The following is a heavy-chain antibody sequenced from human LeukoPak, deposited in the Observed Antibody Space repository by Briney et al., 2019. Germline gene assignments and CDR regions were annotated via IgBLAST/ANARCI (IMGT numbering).Heavy chain of an antibody. Sequence: ASVKVSCKASGYTFTGYYMHWVRQAPGQGLEWMGWINPNSGGTNYAQKFQGRVTMTRDTSISTAYMELSRLRSDDTAVYYCAKSIYPQHDAFDIWGQGTMVTVSS. CDR3: AKSIYPQHDAFDI. D-gene: IGHD2-2*02. V-gene: IGHV1-2*02. CDR2: INPNSGGT. J-gene: IGHJ3*02. CDR1: GYTFTGYY.